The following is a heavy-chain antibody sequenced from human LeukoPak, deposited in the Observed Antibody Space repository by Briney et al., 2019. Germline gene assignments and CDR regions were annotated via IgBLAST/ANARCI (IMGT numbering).Heavy chain of an antibody. CDR3: ARGLGGSYHY. Sequence: SETLSLTCTVSGGSISGSSYFWGWIRQPPGKGLEWIGYIYYSGSTNYNPSLKSRVTISVDTSKNQFSLKLSSVTAADTAVYYCARGLGGSYHYWGQGTLVTVSS. D-gene: IGHD1-26*01. CDR2: IYYSGST. V-gene: IGHV4-61*05. CDR1: GGSISGSSYF. J-gene: IGHJ4*02.